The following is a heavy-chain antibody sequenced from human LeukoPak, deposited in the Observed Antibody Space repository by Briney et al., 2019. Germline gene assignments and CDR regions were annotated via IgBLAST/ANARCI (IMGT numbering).Heavy chain of an antibody. CDR1: GFTFSSYS. CDR3: AKDITVAGTTDYDY. Sequence: GGSLRLSCAASGFTFSSYSMNWVRQAPGKGLEWVAVIWYGGSNKYYADSVKGRFTISRDNSKNTLYLQMNSLRAEDTAVYYCAKDITVAGTTDYDYWGQGTLVTVSS. D-gene: IGHD6-19*01. J-gene: IGHJ4*02. V-gene: IGHV3-33*06. CDR2: IWYGGSNK.